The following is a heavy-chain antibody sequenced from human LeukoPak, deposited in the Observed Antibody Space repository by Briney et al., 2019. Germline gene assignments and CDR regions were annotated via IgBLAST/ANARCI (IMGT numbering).Heavy chain of an antibody. D-gene: IGHD6-13*01. CDR2: IYYSGSA. V-gene: IGHV4-59*01. CDR1: GCSISSYY. CDR3: AGAPPLLYSSSSLGAFDI. Sequence: SETLSLTCTGSGCSISSYYWSWLRQPPGKGLEWIGYIYYSGSANYNPSLRSRVTISVDTSKNQFSLILNSVTSADTAVYYCAGAPPLLYSSSSLGAFDIWGQGTMVTVSS. J-gene: IGHJ3*02.